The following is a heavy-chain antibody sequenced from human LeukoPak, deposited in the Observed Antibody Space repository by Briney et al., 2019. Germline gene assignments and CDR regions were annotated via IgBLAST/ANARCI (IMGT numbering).Heavy chain of an antibody. CDR3: ARLGLGYSGYDFQGFDY. CDR2: IYPGDSDT. D-gene: IGHD5-12*01. Sequence: GESLQISFKASGYSFTSYYIGWVRQMPGKGLAWMGIIYPGDSDTKYSPSFQGQVTISADKSISTAYLQWSSLKASDTAMYYCARLGLGYSGYDFQGFDYWGQGTLVTVSS. CDR1: GYSFTSYY. J-gene: IGHJ4*02. V-gene: IGHV5-51*01.